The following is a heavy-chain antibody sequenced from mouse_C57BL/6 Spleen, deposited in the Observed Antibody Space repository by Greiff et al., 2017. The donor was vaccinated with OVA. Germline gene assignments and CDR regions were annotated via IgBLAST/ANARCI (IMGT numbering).Heavy chain of an antibody. Sequence: EVQVVESGGGLVKPGGSLKLSCAASGFTFSSYTLSWVRQTPEKRLEWVATISGGGGNTYYPDSVKGRFTISRDNAKNTLYLQMSSLRSEYTALYYCARRDRYYFDYWGQGTTLTVSS. D-gene: IGHD3-3*01. CDR1: GFTFSSYT. V-gene: IGHV5-9*01. J-gene: IGHJ2*01. CDR3: ARRDRYYFDY. CDR2: ISGGGGNT.